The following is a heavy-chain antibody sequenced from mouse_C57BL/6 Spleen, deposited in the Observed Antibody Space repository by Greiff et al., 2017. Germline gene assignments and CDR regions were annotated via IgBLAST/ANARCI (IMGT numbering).Heavy chain of an antibody. Sequence: VQLQQPGTELVKPGASVKLSCKASGYTFTSYWMHWVKQRTGQGLEWIGNINPSNGGTNYNEKFQSKATLTVDKSSSTAYMQLSSLTSEDSAVYYCARYDGYPYCFAYGGQGTTRTVSS. CDR2: INPSNGGT. V-gene: IGHV1-53*01. CDR1: GYTFTSYW. J-gene: IGHJ2*01. D-gene: IGHD2-3*01. CDR3: ARYDGYPYCFAY.